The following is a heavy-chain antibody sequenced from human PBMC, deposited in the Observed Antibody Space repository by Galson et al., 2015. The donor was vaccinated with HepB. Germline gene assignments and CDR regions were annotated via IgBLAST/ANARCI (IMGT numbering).Heavy chain of an antibody. V-gene: IGHV1-58*01. CDR1: GFTFTSSA. Sequence: SVKVSCKASGFTFTSSAVQWVRQARGQRLEWIGWIVVDSGNTNYAQKFQERVTITRDMSTSTAYMELSSLRSEDTAVYYCAAPYSSSSVYYYYMDVWGKGTTVTVSS. J-gene: IGHJ6*03. CDR2: IVVDSGNT. D-gene: IGHD6-6*01. CDR3: AAPYSSSSVYYYYMDV.